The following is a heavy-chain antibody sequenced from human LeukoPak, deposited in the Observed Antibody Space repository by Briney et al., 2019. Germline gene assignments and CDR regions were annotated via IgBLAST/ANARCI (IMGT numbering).Heavy chain of an antibody. CDR2: VRQDGSEK. CDR1: GFTFGIYC. CDR3: ARDQVGNYDFWSGYHLYYYMDV. V-gene: IGHV3-7*01. D-gene: IGHD3-3*01. J-gene: IGHJ6*03. Sequence: GGSLRLSCAASGFTFGIYCMSWVRQAPGKGLEWVANVRQDGSEKYYVDSVKGRFTISRDNANNSLYLQMSSLRAEDTAVYYCARDQVGNYDFWSGYHLYYYMDVWGKGTTVTVSS.